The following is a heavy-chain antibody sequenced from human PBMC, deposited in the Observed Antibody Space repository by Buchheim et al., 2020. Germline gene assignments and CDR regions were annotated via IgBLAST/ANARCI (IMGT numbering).Heavy chain of an antibody. CDR3: VKDQKLEHPHWFDP. Sequence: EVQLLESGGGLVQTGGSLRLYCEAPGFPFSTYVMSWVRQAPGQGLESGSSIMGSGDSTYYADSVRGRFSISRDNSKNTVYLQMYDLRVEDTAVYYGVKDQKLEHPHWFDPWGQGTL. D-gene: IGHD3-10*01. CDR1: GFPFSTYV. V-gene: IGHV3-23*01. J-gene: IGHJ5*02. CDR2: IMGSGDST.